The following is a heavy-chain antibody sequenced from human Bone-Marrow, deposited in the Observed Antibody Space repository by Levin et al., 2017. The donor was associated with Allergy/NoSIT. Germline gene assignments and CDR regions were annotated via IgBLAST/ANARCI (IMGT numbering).Heavy chain of an antibody. J-gene: IGHJ4*02. CDR2: IFPGDSDT. CDR3: ARQGGSNLFDSSPFDF. Sequence: PGESLKISCQASGYTFTNFWFGWVRQVPGKGLEWIGIIFPGDSDTRYNPSFEGHVTLSVDTATSTAYLQWTALTASDTAMFYCARQGGSNLFDSSPFDFWGQGTLVTVSS. V-gene: IGHV5-51*01. CDR1: GYTFTNFW. D-gene: IGHD4-11*01.